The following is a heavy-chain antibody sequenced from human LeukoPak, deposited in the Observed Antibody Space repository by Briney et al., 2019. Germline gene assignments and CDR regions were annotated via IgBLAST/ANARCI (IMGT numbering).Heavy chain of an antibody. Sequence: PGGSLRLSCAASGFTFSTFAMIWVRQPPGKGLEWVSSIFPSGGEIHYADSVKGRFTISRDNSKNTLYLQMNSLRAEDTAVYYCAKANYGGNLNFDYWGQGTLVTVSS. J-gene: IGHJ4*02. V-gene: IGHV3-23*01. D-gene: IGHD4-23*01. CDR3: AKANYGGNLNFDY. CDR1: GFTFSTFA. CDR2: IFPSGGEI.